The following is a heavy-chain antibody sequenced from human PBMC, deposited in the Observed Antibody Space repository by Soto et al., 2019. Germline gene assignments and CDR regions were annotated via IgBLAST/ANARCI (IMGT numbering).Heavy chain of an antibody. CDR1: GLSLSTRGVA. Sequence: QITLKETGPTLVKPTQTLTLTCTFSGLSLSTRGVAVGWFRQPPGKALEWLALTYWDEDKWYSPSLKSRLTITDDTSNTQVVLTMTNMDPVDTATYCCEHRPRGYAYYFDYWGQGTLVTVSS. J-gene: IGHJ4*02. CDR3: EHRPRGYAYYFDY. V-gene: IGHV2-5*02. CDR2: TYWDEDK. D-gene: IGHD5-12*01.